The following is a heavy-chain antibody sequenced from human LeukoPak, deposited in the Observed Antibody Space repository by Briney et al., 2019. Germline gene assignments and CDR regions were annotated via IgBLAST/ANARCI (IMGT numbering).Heavy chain of an antibody. CDR3: AKHYSSGWILDY. CDR1: GFTFSSYA. Sequence: GSLRLSCAASGFTFSSYAMSWVRQAPGKGLEWVSAISGSGGSTYYADSVKGRFTISRDNSKNTLYLQMSSLRAEDTAVYYCAKHYSSGWILDYWGQGTLATVSS. CDR2: ISGSGGST. D-gene: IGHD6-19*01. J-gene: IGHJ4*02. V-gene: IGHV3-23*01.